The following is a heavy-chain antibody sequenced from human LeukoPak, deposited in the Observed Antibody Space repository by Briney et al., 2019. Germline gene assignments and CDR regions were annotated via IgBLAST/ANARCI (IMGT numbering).Heavy chain of an antibody. Sequence: GGSLRLSCAASGFTFSSYSMNWVRQAPGKGLEWVSSISSSSSYIYYADSVKGRFTISRDNAKSSLYLQMNSLRAEDTAVYYCARGKYYDFWSGYHGATGYNWFDPWGQGTLVTVSS. CDR1: GFTFSSYS. D-gene: IGHD3-3*01. CDR3: ARGKYYDFWSGYHGATGYNWFDP. J-gene: IGHJ5*02. CDR2: ISSSSSYI. V-gene: IGHV3-21*01.